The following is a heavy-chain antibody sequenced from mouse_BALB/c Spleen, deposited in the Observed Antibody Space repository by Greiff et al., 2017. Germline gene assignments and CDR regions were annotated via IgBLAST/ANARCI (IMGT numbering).Heavy chain of an antibody. D-gene: IGHD2-4*01. CDR3: ARRGYDYDACDY. CDR2: IDPANGNT. V-gene: IGHV14-3*02. CDR1: GFNIKDTY. Sequence: EVQLQESGAELVKPGASVKLSCTASGFNIKDTYMHWVKQRPEQGLEWIGRIDPANGNTKYDPKFQGKATITADTSSNTAYLQLSSLTSEDTAVYYCARRGYDYDACDYWGQGTTLTVSS. J-gene: IGHJ2*01.